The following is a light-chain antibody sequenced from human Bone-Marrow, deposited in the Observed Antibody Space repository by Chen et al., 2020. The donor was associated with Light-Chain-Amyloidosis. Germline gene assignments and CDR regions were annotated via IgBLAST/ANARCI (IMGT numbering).Light chain of an antibody. J-gene: IGLJ2*01. CDR1: TSDVGTYNL. V-gene: IGLV2-23*01. Sequence: QSALTQPAPGSGSPGQPTTTPCPGTTSDVGTYNLVSWDQQHPGTAPKLIIFEDTQRPSGVSTRFSTSKSVNTASLRIFRLQAEDEADYYCCSYAGSNTYVFGGGTKLTVL. CDR3: CSYAGSNTYV. CDR2: EDT.